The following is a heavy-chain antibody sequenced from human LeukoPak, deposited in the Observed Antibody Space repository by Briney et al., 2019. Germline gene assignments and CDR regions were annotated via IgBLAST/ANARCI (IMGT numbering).Heavy chain of an antibody. CDR3: ARNTGYSYGIRVRYYFDY. D-gene: IGHD5-18*01. J-gene: IGHJ4*02. Sequence: SETLSLTCTVSGGSISSYYWSWIRQPPGKGLEWIGYIYYSGSTNYNPSLKSRVTMSVDTSKNQFSLKLSSVTAADTAVYYCARNTGYSYGIRVRYYFDYWGQGTLVTVSS. V-gene: IGHV4-59*01. CDR1: GGSISSYY. CDR2: IYYSGST.